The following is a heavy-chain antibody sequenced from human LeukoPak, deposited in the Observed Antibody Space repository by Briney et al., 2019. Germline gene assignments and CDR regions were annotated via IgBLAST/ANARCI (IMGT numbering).Heavy chain of an antibody. J-gene: IGHJ4*02. Sequence: GGSLRLSCAASGFTFTTYWMHWVRQTPEKGLVWVSRINSDGSITTYADSVKGRFTISRDNAKNTLYLQMNSLRAEDTAVYYCAKGWELLPGNYYFDYWGQGTLVTVSS. D-gene: IGHD1-26*01. V-gene: IGHV3-74*01. CDR2: INSDGSIT. CDR1: GFTFTTYW. CDR3: AKGWELLPGNYYFDY.